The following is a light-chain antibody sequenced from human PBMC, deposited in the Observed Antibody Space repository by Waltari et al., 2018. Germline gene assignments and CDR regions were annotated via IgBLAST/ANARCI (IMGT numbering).Light chain of an antibody. CDR3: VLYMGSGVLV. J-gene: IGLJ3*02. Sequence: QTVVTQEPSFSVSPGGTVTLTCGLSSGSVSTRHYPSWYQQTPGQAPRTLIYRTNTRYSGFPDRFSGSIRGTKAALTITGAQADDESDYYCVLYMGSGVLVFGGGTKLTVL. CDR1: SGSVSTRHY. V-gene: IGLV8-61*01. CDR2: RTN.